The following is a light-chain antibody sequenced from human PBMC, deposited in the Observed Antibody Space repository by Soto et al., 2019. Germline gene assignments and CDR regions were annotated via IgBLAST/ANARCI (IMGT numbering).Light chain of an antibody. Sequence: QSVLTQPPSVSXAPGQRVTISCSGSSSNIGSNYVSWYQQLPGTAPKLLIYDNYKRPSGIPDRFSGSTSGTSATLAIAGLQTGDEADYYCDSWDNSLSVVLFGGGTKVTVL. J-gene: IGLJ2*01. CDR3: DSWDNSLSVVL. CDR2: DNY. CDR1: SSNIGSNY. V-gene: IGLV1-51*01.